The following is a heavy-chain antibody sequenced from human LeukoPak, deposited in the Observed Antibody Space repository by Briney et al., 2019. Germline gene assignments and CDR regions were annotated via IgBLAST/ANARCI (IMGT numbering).Heavy chain of an antibody. J-gene: IGHJ6*03. V-gene: IGHV3-48*04. CDR2: ISSSSSTI. Sequence: GGSLRLSCAASGFTFSSYSMNWVRQAPGKGLEWVSYISSSSSTIYYADSVKGRFTISRDNAKNSLYLQMNSLRAEETALYYCARDQPLRYFDWLLYRGLRDYYYYYMDVWGKGATVTVSS. D-gene: IGHD3-9*01. CDR1: GFTFSSYS. CDR3: ARDQPLRYFDWLLYRGLRDYYYYYMDV.